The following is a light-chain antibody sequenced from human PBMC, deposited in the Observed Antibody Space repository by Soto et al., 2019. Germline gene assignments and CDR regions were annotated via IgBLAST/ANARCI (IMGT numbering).Light chain of an antibody. Sequence: QSVLTQPASVSGSPGQSITISCTGTSSDVGGYNYVSWYQQHPGKAPKLMIYDVSYRPSGVSNRFSGSKSGNTASLTISGLQAEDEADYYCSSYTSSSTLGVFGGGTKVTVL. CDR2: DVS. CDR1: SSDVGGYNY. CDR3: SSYTSSSTLGV. J-gene: IGLJ2*01. V-gene: IGLV2-14*03.